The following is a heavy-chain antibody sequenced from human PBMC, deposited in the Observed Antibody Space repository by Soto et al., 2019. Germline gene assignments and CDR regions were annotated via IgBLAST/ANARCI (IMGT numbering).Heavy chain of an antibody. J-gene: IGHJ4*02. D-gene: IGHD3-9*01. V-gene: IGHV3-23*01. CDR3: AKDSLRYFDWPDY. Sequence: PGGSLRLSWAASGFTFSSYAMSWVRQAPGRGLEWVSAISGSGGSTYYADSVKGRFTISRDKSKNTLYLQMNSLRAEDTAVYYCAKDSLRYFDWPDYWGQGTLVTVSS. CDR1: GFTFSSYA. CDR2: ISGSGGST.